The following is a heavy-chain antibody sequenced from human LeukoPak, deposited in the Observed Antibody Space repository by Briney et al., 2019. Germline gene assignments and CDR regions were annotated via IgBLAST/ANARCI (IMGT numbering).Heavy chain of an antibody. CDR2: VTGSGSTT. CDR3: ARGSTYYLLGV. CDR1: GFAFSDYY. D-gene: IGHD3-10*01. V-gene: IGHV3-11*01. Sequence: GSLRLSCVASGFAFSDYYINWIRQAPGKGLEWISYVTGSGSTTYYVDSVKGRFTISRDNAKKSVFLQMDSLRGDDTAVYYCARGSTYYLLGVWGKGTTVTVSS. J-gene: IGHJ6*03.